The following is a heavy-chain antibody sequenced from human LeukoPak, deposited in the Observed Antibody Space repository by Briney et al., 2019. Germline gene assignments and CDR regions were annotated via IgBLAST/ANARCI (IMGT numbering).Heavy chain of an antibody. Sequence: GGSLRLSCAACGFTYSRYGIHWVRQAPEEGLAWVAGISYDGSNDYYGDSVKGRFTISRDNSKNTLYLQMNSLRVEDTAVYYCAKTGSRWEFDNWGQGTLVTVSS. V-gene: IGHV3-33*03. CDR3: AKTGSRWEFDN. D-gene: IGHD6-13*01. CDR1: GFTYSRYG. J-gene: IGHJ4*02. CDR2: ISYDGSND.